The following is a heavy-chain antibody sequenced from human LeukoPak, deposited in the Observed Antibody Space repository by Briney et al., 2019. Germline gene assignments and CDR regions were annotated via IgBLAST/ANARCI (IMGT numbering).Heavy chain of an antibody. V-gene: IGHV3-7*01. Sequence: GGSLRLSCAASGFTFRSYWMSWVRQAPGKGLEWVANTKQDGSEKYYVDSVKGRFTISRDNARNSLYLQMNSLRGEDTAVYYCARGAYYYNSADAFDVWGQGTMVTVSS. J-gene: IGHJ3*01. CDR3: ARGAYYYNSADAFDV. D-gene: IGHD3-10*01. CDR2: TKQDGSEK. CDR1: GFTFRSYW.